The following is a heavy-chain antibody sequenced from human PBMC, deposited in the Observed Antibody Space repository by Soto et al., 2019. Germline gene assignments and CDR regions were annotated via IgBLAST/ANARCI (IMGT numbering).Heavy chain of an antibody. V-gene: IGHV3-30*18. J-gene: IGHJ3*02. CDR1: GFTFSSYG. D-gene: IGHD4-17*01. CDR3: AKDRNDGDPRVFDI. CDR2: ISYDGSNK. Sequence: QVQLVESGGGVVQPGRSLRLSCAASGFTFSSYGMHWGRQAPGKGLEWVAVISYDGSNKYYADSVKGRFTISRDNSKNTRYLQMSSLRAEDTAVYYCAKDRNDGDPRVFDIWGQGTMVTVSS.